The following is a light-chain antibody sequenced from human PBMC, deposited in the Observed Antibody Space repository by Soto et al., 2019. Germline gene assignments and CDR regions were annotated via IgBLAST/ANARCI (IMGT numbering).Light chain of an antibody. CDR1: QSVSSD. CDR2: GVS. Sequence: EIVMTQSPATLPVSPGERATVSCRASQSVSSDLAWYQQQPGQAPRLLIYGVSTRATGIPARFSGSGSGTDFTLTISSLQSEDFAVYYCLEYNNWPRWTFGQGTKVDI. J-gene: IGKJ1*01. CDR3: LEYNNWPRWT. V-gene: IGKV3-15*01.